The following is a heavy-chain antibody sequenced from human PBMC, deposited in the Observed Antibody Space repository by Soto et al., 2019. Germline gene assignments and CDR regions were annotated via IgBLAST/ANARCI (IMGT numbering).Heavy chain of an antibody. CDR2: IYYSGST. V-gene: IGHV4-31*03. CDR1: GGSISSGGYY. CDR3: ARDSDFWSGYYRKGDYYGMDV. D-gene: IGHD3-3*01. Sequence: SETLSLTCTVSGGSISSGGYYWSWIRQHPGKGLEWIGYIYYSGSTYYNPSLKRRVTISVDTSKNQFSLKLSSVTAADTAVYYCARDSDFWSGYYRKGDYYGMDVWGQGTTVTVSS. J-gene: IGHJ6*02.